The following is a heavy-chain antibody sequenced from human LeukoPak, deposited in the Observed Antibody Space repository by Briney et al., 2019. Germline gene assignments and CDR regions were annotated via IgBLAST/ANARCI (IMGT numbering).Heavy chain of an antibody. CDR3: ARGSKNILYYYVWGSYRYYFDY. V-gene: IGHV4-34*01. CDR1: GGSFSGYY. D-gene: IGHD3-16*02. Sequence: SETLSLTCAVYGGSFSGYYWSWIRQPPGKGLEWIGEINHSGSTNYNPSLKCRVTISVDTSKNQFSLKLSSVTAADTAVYYCARGSKNILYYYVWGSYRYYFDYWGQGTLVTVSS. CDR2: INHSGST. J-gene: IGHJ4*02.